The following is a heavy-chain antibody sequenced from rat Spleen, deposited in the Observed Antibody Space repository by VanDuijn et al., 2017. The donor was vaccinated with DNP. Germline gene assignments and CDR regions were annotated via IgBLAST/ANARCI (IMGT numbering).Heavy chain of an antibody. CDR3: TTGYYGSPDY. Sequence: EVHLVDSGGGLVQPGRSLKLSCAASGFIFSNYGMAWVRQAPTKGLEWVASITNSGGSTYYRDSVKGRFTISRDNAKSTLYLQMDSLRSEDTATYYCTTGYYGSPDYWGQGVMVTVSS. CDR1: GFIFSNYG. J-gene: IGHJ2*01. CDR2: ITNSGGST. D-gene: IGHD1-6*01. V-gene: IGHV5-27*01.